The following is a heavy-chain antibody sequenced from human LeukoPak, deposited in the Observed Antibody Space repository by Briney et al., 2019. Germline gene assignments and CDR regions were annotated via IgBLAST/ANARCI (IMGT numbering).Heavy chain of an antibody. CDR2: LYYTGNT. Sequence: SDTLSLMCTVSSRPISSYYWRWLRQSPGKGLEGIGFLYYTGNTNYNPSLKSRVTISLHTSKNQFSLKLSSVTAADTAVYYCARSAVGGLYYFDYWGQGTLVTVSS. J-gene: IGHJ4*02. D-gene: IGHD6-19*01. CDR3: ARSAVGGLYYFDY. CDR1: SRPISSYY. V-gene: IGHV4-59*07.